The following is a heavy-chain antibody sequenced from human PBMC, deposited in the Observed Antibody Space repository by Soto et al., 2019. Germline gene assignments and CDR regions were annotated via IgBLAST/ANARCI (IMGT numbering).Heavy chain of an antibody. Sequence: GGSLRLSCAVSGFTFDDYAMHWVRQAPGKGLEWVAGIIWNSAYIVYADSVKGRFTISRDNAKNSLHLQMDSLRAEDTALYYCVKDSTVSGVRQGLDFWGRGTLVTVSS. D-gene: IGHD6-19*01. V-gene: IGHV3-9*01. J-gene: IGHJ4*02. CDR2: IIWNSAYI. CDR3: VKDSTVSGVRQGLDF. CDR1: GFTFDDYA.